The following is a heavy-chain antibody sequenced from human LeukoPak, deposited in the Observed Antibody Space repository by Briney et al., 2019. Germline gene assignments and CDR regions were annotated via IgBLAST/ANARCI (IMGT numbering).Heavy chain of an antibody. Sequence: VASVTVSCKASGYTFTGYYMHWVRQAPGQGLEWMGWINPNSGGTNYAQKFQGRVTMTRDTSISTAYMELSRLRSDDTAVYYCARFNWNDGRGVNWFDPWGQGALVTVSS. D-gene: IGHD1-1*01. V-gene: IGHV1-2*02. CDR1: GYTFTGYY. J-gene: IGHJ5*02. CDR2: INPNSGGT. CDR3: ARFNWNDGRGVNWFDP.